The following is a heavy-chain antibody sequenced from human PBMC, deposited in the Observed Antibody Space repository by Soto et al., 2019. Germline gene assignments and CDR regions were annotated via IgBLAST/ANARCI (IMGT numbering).Heavy chain of an antibody. D-gene: IGHD5-18*01. J-gene: IGHJ3*02. CDR3: AKDSSGYSYDHNAFDI. V-gene: IGHV3-23*01. Sequence: EVQLLESGGGLVQPGGSLRLSCAASGLTFSSYAMNWVRQAPGKGLEWVSGVSGGGGSTYYADSVKGRFTISRDNSKNTLYLQMNSLRAEDTAVYYFAKDSSGYSYDHNAFDIWGQGTMVTVSS. CDR2: VSGGGGST. CDR1: GLTFSSYA.